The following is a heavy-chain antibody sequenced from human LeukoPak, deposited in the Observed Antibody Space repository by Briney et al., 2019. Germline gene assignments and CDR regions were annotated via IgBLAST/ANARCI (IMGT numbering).Heavy chain of an antibody. CDR2: ISSSSSTI. CDR1: GFTFSSYS. V-gene: IGHV3-48*01. Sequence: GGSLRLSCAASGFTFSSYSMNWVRQAPGKGLEWVSYISSSSSTIYYADSVKGRFAISRDNAKNSLYLQMNSLGAEDTAVYYCARGPGTSFDYWGQGTLVTVSS. J-gene: IGHJ4*02. CDR3: ARGPGTSFDY. D-gene: IGHD3/OR15-3a*01.